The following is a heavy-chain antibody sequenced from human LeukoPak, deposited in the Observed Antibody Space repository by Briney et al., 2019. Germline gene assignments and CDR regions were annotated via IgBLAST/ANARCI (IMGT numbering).Heavy chain of an antibody. CDR2: IKHDGSDK. D-gene: IGHD4-17*01. Sequence: GGSLRLSCAASGFTFSNYWMTWVRQAPGKGLEWVANIKHDGSDKYYVDSVKGRFTVSRDNAKNSLSLQMNSLRADDTAVYYCARTDYGDYDWYFDLWSRGTLVTVSS. V-gene: IGHV3-7*01. CDR1: GFTFSNYW. CDR3: ARTDYGDYDWYFDL. J-gene: IGHJ2*01.